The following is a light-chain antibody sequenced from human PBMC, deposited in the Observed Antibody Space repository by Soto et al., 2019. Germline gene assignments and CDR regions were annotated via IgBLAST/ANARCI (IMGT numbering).Light chain of an antibody. J-gene: IGLJ1*01. CDR1: SSNIGKNT. V-gene: IGLV1-44*01. CDR2: ANN. Sequence: QSVLTQPPSASGTPGQSVTVSCSGSSSNIGKNTVNWYQQFPGTAPKLLIHANNLRPSGVPDRFSGSKSGTSASLAISGLQSEDEAEYYCAAWDDTLSGYVFGTVTKLTVL. CDR3: AAWDDTLSGYV.